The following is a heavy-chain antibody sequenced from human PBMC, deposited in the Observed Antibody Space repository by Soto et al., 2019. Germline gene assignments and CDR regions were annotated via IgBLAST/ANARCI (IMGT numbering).Heavy chain of an antibody. V-gene: IGHV3-23*01. D-gene: IGHD2-2*01. Sequence: PGGSLRLSCAASGFTFSSYAMSWVRQAPGKGLEWVSAISGSGGRTYYADSVKGRFTISRDNSKNTLYLQMNSLRAEDTAVYYCAKLGLYQLPSGWFDPWGQGTLVTVSS. J-gene: IGHJ5*02. CDR2: ISGSGGRT. CDR3: AKLGLYQLPSGWFDP. CDR1: GFTFSSYA.